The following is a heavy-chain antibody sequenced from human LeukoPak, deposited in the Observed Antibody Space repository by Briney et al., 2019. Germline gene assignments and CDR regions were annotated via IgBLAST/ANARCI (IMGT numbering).Heavy chain of an antibody. CDR1: GYTFTSYD. D-gene: IGHD6-6*01. Sequence: ASVKVSCKASGYTFTSYDINWVRQATGQGLEWMGWMNPNSGNTGYAQKFQGRVTMTRNTSISTAYMELSSLRSEDTAVYYCARARGSSDYYYYYYGMDVWGQGTTVTVSS. CDR3: ARARGSSDYYYYYYGMDV. V-gene: IGHV1-8*01. J-gene: IGHJ6*02. CDR2: MNPNSGNT.